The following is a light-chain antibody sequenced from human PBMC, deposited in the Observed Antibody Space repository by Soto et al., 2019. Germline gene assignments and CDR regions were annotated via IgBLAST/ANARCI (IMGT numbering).Light chain of an antibody. CDR1: SSDVGSFNF. CDR2: EVT. V-gene: IGLV2-23*02. CDR3: CSDAGRSTYV. Sequence: QSALTQPASVSGSPGQSVTISCTRTSSDVGSFNFVSWYQQHPGKAPKVVIYEVTKRPSGVSNRFSGSKSGNTASLTIYGLQADDEADSSCCSDAGRSTYVFGTGTKVTVL. J-gene: IGLJ1*01.